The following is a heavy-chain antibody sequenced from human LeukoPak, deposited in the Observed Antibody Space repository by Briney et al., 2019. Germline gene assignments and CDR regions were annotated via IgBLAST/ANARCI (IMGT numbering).Heavy chain of an antibody. CDR2: ISGSGGST. CDR1: GFTFSSYA. V-gene: IGHV3-23*01. J-gene: IGHJ4*02. CDR3: ARQRGASSGYYYLGRYFDY. Sequence: GGSLRLSCAASGFTFSSYAMSWVRQAPGKGLEWVSAISGSGGSTYYADSVKGRFTISRDNSKNTLYLQMNSLRAADTAVYYCARQRGASSGYYYLGRYFDYWGQGTLVTVSS. D-gene: IGHD3-22*01.